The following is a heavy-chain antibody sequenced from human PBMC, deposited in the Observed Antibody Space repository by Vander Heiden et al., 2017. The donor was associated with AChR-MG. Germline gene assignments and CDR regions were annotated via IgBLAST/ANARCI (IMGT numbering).Heavy chain of an antibody. CDR2: IHHSGST. D-gene: IGHD3-10*01. CDR1: GDSISSSSYY. CDR3: ARHRVRSAHPFLDY. Sequence: QLQLQESGPGLVKPSETLSLTCNVSGDSISSSSYYWGWIRQPPGKGLQWIGNIHHSGSTYYNPSLKSRVTISVDTSKNHFSLQLTSVTAADTAVYYCARHRVRSAHPFLDYWGQGSLVTVSS. J-gene: IGHJ4*02. V-gene: IGHV4-39*01.